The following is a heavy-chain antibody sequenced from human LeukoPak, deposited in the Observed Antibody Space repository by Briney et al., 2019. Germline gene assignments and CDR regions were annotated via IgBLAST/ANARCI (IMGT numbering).Heavy chain of an antibody. D-gene: IGHD5-24*01. Sequence: SETLSLTCTVSGASISTYCWGWIRQPPGKGLEWIGFACHSGGTNYTPSLKSRVTISVDTYKNQFSLMLSSVTAADTAVYYCARGNGYNYYWGQGTLVTVSS. J-gene: IGHJ4*02. CDR3: ARGNGYNYY. V-gene: IGHV4-59*01. CDR1: GASISTYC. CDR2: ACHSGGT.